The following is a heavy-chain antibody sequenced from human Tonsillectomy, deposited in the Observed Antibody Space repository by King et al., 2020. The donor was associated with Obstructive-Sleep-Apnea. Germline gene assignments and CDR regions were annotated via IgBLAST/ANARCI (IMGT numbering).Heavy chain of an antibody. D-gene: IGHD6-19*01. CDR2: ISTYNGNT. Sequence: QLVQSGTEVKKPGASVKVSCKAFGYTFTSYAISWVRQAPGQGLEWMGWISTYNGNTNYAQQLQGRVIMTTDTSTSTAYMGLRSLRSDDTAVYYCARRGAYSSGLYYFDYWGQGTLVTVSS. J-gene: IGHJ4*02. CDR1: GYTFTSYA. V-gene: IGHV1-18*04. CDR3: ARRGAYSSGLYYFDY.